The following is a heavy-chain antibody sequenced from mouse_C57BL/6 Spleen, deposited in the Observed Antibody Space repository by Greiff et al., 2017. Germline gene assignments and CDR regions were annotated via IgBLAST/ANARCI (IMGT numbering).Heavy chain of an antibody. CDR2: IDPNSGGT. CDR3: AREGQLRLGKDY. Sequence: WVKQRPGRGLEWIGRIDPNSGGTKYNEKFKSKATLTVDKPSSTAYMQLSSLTSEDSAVYYCAREGQLRLGKDYWGQGTSVTVSS. D-gene: IGHD3-2*02. V-gene: IGHV1-72*01. J-gene: IGHJ4*01.